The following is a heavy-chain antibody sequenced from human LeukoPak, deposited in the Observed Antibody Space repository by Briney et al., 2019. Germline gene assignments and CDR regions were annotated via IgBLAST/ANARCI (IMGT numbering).Heavy chain of an antibody. V-gene: IGHV4-34*01. D-gene: IGHD3-22*01. Sequence: SETLSLTCADYGGSFSDYYWSWIRQPPGKGLEWIGEINHSGSTNYNPSLKSRVTISVDTSKNQFSLKLSSVTAADTAVYYCAYSSGYQQHWGQGTLVTVSS. J-gene: IGHJ1*01. CDR1: GGSFSDYY. CDR2: INHSGST. CDR3: AYSSGYQQH.